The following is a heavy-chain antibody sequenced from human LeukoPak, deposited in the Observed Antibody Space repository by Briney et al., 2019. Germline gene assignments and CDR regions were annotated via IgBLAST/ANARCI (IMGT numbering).Heavy chain of an antibody. J-gene: IGHJ4*02. CDR3: ARGSNMYYDFWSGYPDFDY. CDR1: GGSISSYY. D-gene: IGHD3-3*01. Sequence: SETLSLTCTVSGGSISSYYWSWIRQPPGKGLEWIGYIYYSGSTNYNPSLKSRVTMSVDTSNNHLSLRLTSVTAADTALYYCARGSNMYYDFWSGYPDFDYWGQGTLVTVSS. CDR2: IYYSGST. V-gene: IGHV4-59*08.